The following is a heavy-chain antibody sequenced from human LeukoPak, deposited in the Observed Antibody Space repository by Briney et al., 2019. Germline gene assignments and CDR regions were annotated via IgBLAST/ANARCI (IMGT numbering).Heavy chain of an antibody. CDR3: AKDHYSSGWYTDFDY. V-gene: IGHV3-30*02. CDR1: GFTFSSYG. J-gene: IGHJ4*02. D-gene: IGHD6-19*01. Sequence: WGSLRLSCAASGFTFSSYGMHWVRQAPGKGLEWVAFIRYDGSNKYYADSVKGRFTISRDNSKNTLYLQMNSLRAEDTAVYYCAKDHYSSGWYTDFDYWGQGTLVTVSS. CDR2: IRYDGSNK.